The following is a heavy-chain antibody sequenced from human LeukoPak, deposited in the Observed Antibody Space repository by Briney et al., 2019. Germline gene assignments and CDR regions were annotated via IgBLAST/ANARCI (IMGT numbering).Heavy chain of an antibody. V-gene: IGHV3-30*18. J-gene: IGHJ4*02. D-gene: IGHD3-10*01. Sequence: QPGGSLRLSCAASGFTFSSYGMHWVRQAPGKGLEWVAVISYDGSNKYYADSVKGRFTISRDNSKNTLYLQMNSLRAEDTAVYYCAKDRLGGDDYFDYWGQGTLVTVSS. CDR1: GFTFSSYG. CDR3: AKDRLGGDDYFDY. CDR2: ISYDGSNK.